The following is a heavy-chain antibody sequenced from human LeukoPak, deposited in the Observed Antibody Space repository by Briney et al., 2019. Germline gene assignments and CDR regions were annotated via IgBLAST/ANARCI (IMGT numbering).Heavy chain of an antibody. CDR3: ARGTNWNYIYAFDI. CDR2: IKEDGSEK. Sequence: PGGSLRLSCAASGFTFSNYWMSWVRQAPGKGLGWVANIKEDGSEKYYVDSVKGRFTISRDNAKNSLYLQMSSLRAEDTAVYYCARGTNWNYIYAFDIWGQGTMVTVSS. CDR1: GFTFSNYW. J-gene: IGHJ3*02. V-gene: IGHV3-7*01. D-gene: IGHD1-7*01.